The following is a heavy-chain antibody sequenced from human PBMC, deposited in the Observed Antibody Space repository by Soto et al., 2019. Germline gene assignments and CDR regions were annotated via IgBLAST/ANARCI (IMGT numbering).Heavy chain of an antibody. CDR3: ARDSPIFGVVIISDPFDY. D-gene: IGHD3-3*01. CDR1: GFTFSSYG. Sequence: GGSLRLSCAASGFTFSSYGMHWVRQAPGKGLEWVAVIWYDGSNKYYADSVKGRFTISRDNSKNTLYLQMNSLRAEDTAVYYCARDSPIFGVVIISDPFDYWGQGTLVTVSS. J-gene: IGHJ4*02. V-gene: IGHV3-33*01. CDR2: IWYDGSNK.